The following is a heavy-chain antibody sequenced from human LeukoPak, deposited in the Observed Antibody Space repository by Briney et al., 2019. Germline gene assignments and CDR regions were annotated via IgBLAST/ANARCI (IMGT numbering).Heavy chain of an antibody. J-gene: IGHJ4*02. CDR3: VRLHPDRDSYRRRSFDN. CDR1: GASISSYY. Sequence: SETLSLTCTVSGASISSYYWTWIRQPPGKGLEWIGYVSYSGSTNYNPSLKSRVTISVDTSKNLFSLKLTSVTAADTAVYYCVRLHPDRDSYRRRSFDNWGQGTLVAVSS. CDR2: VSYSGST. V-gene: IGHV4-59*08. D-gene: IGHD5-24*01.